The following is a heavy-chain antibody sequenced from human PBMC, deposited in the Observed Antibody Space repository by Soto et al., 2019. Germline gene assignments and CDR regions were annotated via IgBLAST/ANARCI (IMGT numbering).Heavy chain of an antibody. CDR1: GFDFKTHD. Sequence: EVQLVESGGGMVQPGGSLRLSCVASGFDFKTHDMHWVRQSPGKGLEWVSSISGSGGSTYYADSVKGRFTISRDNSKNTVFLQMNSLRAEDTAVYYCAKDHGMDVWGQGATVTVSS. CDR2: ISGSGGST. CDR3: AKDHGMDV. V-gene: IGHV3-23*04. J-gene: IGHJ6*02.